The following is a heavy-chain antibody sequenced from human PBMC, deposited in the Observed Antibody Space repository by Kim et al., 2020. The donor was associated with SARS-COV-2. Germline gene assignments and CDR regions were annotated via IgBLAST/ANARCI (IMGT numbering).Heavy chain of an antibody. J-gene: IGHJ1*01. CDR2: ISSSSSYI. D-gene: IGHD2-15*01. CDR3: ARDPIEGGPPVGH. CDR1: GFTFSSYS. V-gene: IGHV3-21*01. Sequence: GGSLRLSCAASGFTFSSYSMNWVRQAPGKGLEWVSSISSSSSYIYYADSVKGRFTISRDNAKNSLYLQMNSLRAEDTAVYYCARDPIEGGPPVGHWGQGTLVTVSS.